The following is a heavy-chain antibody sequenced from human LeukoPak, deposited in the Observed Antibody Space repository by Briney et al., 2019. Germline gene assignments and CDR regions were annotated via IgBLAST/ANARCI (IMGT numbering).Heavy chain of an antibody. CDR1: GYTXTSYY. CDR2: INPSGGST. V-gene: IGHV1-46*01. CDR3: AMNYYDSSGYYPPRRNFDY. D-gene: IGHD3-22*01. Sequence: ASVKVSCKASGYTXTSYYMHWVRQAPGQGLEWMGIINPSGGSTSYARKFQGRVTMTRDTSTSTVYMELSSLRSEDTAVYYCAMNYYDSSGYYPPRRNFDYWGQGTLVTVSS. J-gene: IGHJ4*02.